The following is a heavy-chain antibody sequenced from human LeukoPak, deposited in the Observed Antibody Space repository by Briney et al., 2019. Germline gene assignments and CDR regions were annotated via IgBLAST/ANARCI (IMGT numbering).Heavy chain of an antibody. D-gene: IGHD3-22*01. CDR3: LATYYYDSSGLGYFDY. CDR2: IKSKTDGGTT. J-gene: IGHJ4*02. V-gene: IGHV3-15*01. CDR1: GFTFSNAW. Sequence: PGGSLRLSCAASGFTFSNAWMSWVRQAPGKGLEWVGRIKSKTDGGTTDYAAPVKGRFTISRDDSKNTLYLQMNSLKTEDTAAYYCLATYYYDSSGLGYFDYWGQGTLVTVSS.